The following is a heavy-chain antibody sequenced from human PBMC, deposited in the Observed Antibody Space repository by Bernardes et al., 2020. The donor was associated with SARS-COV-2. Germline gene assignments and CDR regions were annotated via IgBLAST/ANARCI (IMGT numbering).Heavy chain of an antibody. CDR3: ARDAWFGGDYYYYGMDV. D-gene: IGHD3-10*01. V-gene: IGHV1-46*01. CDR2: INPSGGST. CDR1: GYTFTSYY. J-gene: IGHJ6*02. Sequence: ASVKVSCKASGYTFTSYYMHWVRQAPGQGLEWMGIINPSGGSTSYAQKFQGRVTMTRDTSTSTVYMELSSLRSEDTAVYYCARDAWFGGDYYYYGMDVWGQGTTVTVSS.